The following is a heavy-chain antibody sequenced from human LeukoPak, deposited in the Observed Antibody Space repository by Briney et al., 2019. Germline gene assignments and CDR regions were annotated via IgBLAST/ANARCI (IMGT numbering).Heavy chain of an antibody. CDR3: AKFQDSVVVPAAIGLYYFDY. V-gene: IGHV3-53*01. Sequence: GSLRLSCAASGFTVSSNYMSWVRQAPGKGLDWVSVIYTRGTPYYATPGKGRFTISRDNSKNTLYLQMNSLRAEDTAVYYCAKFQDSVVVPAAIGLYYFDYWGQGTLVTVSS. J-gene: IGHJ4*02. CDR1: GFTVSSNY. D-gene: IGHD2-2*02. CDR2: IYTRGTP.